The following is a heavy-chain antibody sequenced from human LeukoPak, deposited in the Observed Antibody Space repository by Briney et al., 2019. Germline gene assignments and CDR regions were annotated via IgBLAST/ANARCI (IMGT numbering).Heavy chain of an antibody. V-gene: IGHV3-48*03. CDR2: ISGSGITI. D-gene: IGHD4-11*01. J-gene: IGHJ3*02. CDR3: AREGPYSNNGGGFDI. CDR1: GFTFRSYE. Sequence: GRSLRLSCVASGFTFRSYEMNWVRQAPGKGLEWVSYISGSGITIYYGDSVKGRFTISRDNAKNTLYLQMNSLRAEDTAVYSCAREGPYSNNGGGFDIWGQGTMVTVSS.